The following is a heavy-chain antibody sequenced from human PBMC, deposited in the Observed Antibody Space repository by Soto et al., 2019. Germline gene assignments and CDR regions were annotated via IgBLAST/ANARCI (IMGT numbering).Heavy chain of an antibody. D-gene: IGHD5-12*01. CDR3: ARAMRGLRHKLYYGMDV. Sequence: TSETLSLTCTVSGGSISSGDYYWSWIRQPPGKGLEWIGYIYYSGSTYYNPSLKSRVTISVDTSKNQFSLKLSSVTAADTAVYYCARAMRGLRHKLYYGMDVWGQGTTVT. CDR2: IYYSGST. V-gene: IGHV4-30-4*01. CDR1: GGSISSGDYY. J-gene: IGHJ6*02.